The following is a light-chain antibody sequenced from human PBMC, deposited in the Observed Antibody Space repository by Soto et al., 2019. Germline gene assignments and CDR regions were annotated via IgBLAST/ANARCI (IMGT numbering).Light chain of an antibody. V-gene: IGKV3-15*01. CDR1: QSVGSN. Sequence: IVMTQSPATLSVSPGERATFSCRASQSVGSNLAWYQQKPGQAPRLLIYGASTRATGIPARFSGSGSGTEFTLTISSLQSEDFAIYFCQQYNNWPPDRTFGQGTKVEIK. J-gene: IGKJ1*01. CDR2: GAS. CDR3: QQYNNWPPDRT.